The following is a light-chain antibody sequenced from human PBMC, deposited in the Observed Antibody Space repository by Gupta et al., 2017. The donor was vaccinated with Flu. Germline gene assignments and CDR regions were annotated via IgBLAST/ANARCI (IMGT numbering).Light chain of an antibody. V-gene: IGLV2-8*01. CDR1: SSDVGGYNY. CDR2: EVS. CDR3: SAYAGSYVV. Sequence: QSALTQPPSASGSPGQSVTISCTGTSSDVGGYNYVSWYQQHPGKAPKLMIYEVSKRPSGVPDRFCGSKSGNTASLTVSGLQAEDEADYYCSAYAGSYVVFGGGTKLTVL. J-gene: IGLJ2*01.